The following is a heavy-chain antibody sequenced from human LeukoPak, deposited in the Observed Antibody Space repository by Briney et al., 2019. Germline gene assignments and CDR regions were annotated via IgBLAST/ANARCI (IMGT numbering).Heavy chain of an antibody. CDR3: ARDQDVYNSDYYYYCMDV. CDR1: GGSFSVYY. Sequence: SETLYLTCAVYGGSFSVYYWSWIRQPPGKGLEWIGEINHSGGTNYNPPLKSRVTMSGDTAKNQFSLKLSSVTAADTAVYHCARDQDVYNSDYYYYCMDVWGKGTTVTISS. J-gene: IGHJ6*03. V-gene: IGHV4-34*01. D-gene: IGHD5-24*01. CDR2: INHSGGT.